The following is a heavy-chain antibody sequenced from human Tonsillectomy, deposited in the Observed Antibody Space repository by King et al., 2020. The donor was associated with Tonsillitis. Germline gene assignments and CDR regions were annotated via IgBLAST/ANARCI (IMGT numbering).Heavy chain of an antibody. J-gene: IGHJ4*02. Sequence: VQLVESGGGLVQPGGSLRLSCAASGFTFSNYWMSWVRQAPGKGLEWVANIHQDGSEDFYVDSLKGRFTVSRDNARNLLYLQMNSLRAEDTAVYYCARAGHLEMATISDFWGQGTLVTVSS. V-gene: IGHV3-7*01. CDR1: GFTFSNYW. D-gene: IGHD5-24*01. CDR2: IHQDGSED. CDR3: ARAGHLEMATISDF.